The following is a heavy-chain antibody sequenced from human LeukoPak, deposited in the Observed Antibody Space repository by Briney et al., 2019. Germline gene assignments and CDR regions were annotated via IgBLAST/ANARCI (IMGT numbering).Heavy chain of an antibody. CDR3: ARGGSRDRQWPTYYYYYYGMDV. CDR2: INHSGST. D-gene: IGHD6-19*01. J-gene: IGHJ6*02. V-gene: IGHV4-34*01. CDR1: GGSFSGYY. Sequence: SETLSLTCAVYGGSFSGYYWSWIRQPPGKGLEWIGEINHSGSTNYNPSLKSRVTISVDTSKNQFSLKLSFVTAADTAVYYCARGGSRDRQWPTYYYYYYGMDVWGQGTTVTVSS.